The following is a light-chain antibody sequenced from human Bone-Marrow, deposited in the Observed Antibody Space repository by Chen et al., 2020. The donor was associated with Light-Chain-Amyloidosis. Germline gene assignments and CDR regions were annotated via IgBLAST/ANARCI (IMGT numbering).Light chain of an antibody. CDR1: QTISSNY. J-gene: IGKJ4*01. Sequence: EIVLPQSPGTLSLSPREGANLSGRASQTISSNYLTWYQQKFGQAPRLLIYGSSSRATGIPDRFTGSGSGTDFTLTINRLEPEDFAMYYCQQYGTTPLTFGGGTKVEIK. CDR3: QQYGTTPLT. CDR2: GSS. V-gene: IGKV3-20*01.